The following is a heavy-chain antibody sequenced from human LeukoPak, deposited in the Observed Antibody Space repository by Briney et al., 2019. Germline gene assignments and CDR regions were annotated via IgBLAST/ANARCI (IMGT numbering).Heavy chain of an antibody. J-gene: IGHJ4*02. V-gene: IGHV3-74*01. CDR3: ARPRLGYDSSGYYAY. D-gene: IGHD3-22*01. CDR2: INSDGSST. CDR1: GFTFSSYW. Sequence: GGSLRLSCAASGFTFSSYWMHWVRHAPGKGLVWVSRINSDGSSTNYADSVKGRFTISRDKAKNTLYLQMNSLRAEDTAVYYCARPRLGYDSSGYYAYWGQGTLVTVSS.